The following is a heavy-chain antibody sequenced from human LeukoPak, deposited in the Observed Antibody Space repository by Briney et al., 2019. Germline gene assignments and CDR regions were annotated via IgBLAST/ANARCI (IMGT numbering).Heavy chain of an antibody. J-gene: IGHJ4*02. D-gene: IGHD6-19*01. CDR2: INSDGSSI. CDR1: GFTFSSHW. CDR3: AKPQDSGWYFDY. Sequence: GGSLRLSCAASGFTFSSHWRHWVRQAPGKGLVWVSRINSDGSSISYADSVKGRFTISRDNSKNTLYLQMNSLRAEDTAVYYCAKPQDSGWYFDYWGQGTLVTVSS. V-gene: IGHV3-74*01.